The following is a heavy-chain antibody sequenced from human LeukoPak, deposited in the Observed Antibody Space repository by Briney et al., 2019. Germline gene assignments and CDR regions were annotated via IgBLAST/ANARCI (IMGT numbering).Heavy chain of an antibody. J-gene: IGHJ4*02. V-gene: IGHV3-30-3*01. Sequence: GRSLRLSCAASGFTFSSYAMHWVRQAPGKGLEWVAVISYDGSNKYYADSVKGRFTISRDNSKNTLYLQMNSLRAEDTAVYYCARDSLDSSGWLIDYWGQGTLVTVSS. CDR1: GFTFSSYA. CDR3: ARDSLDSSGWLIDY. D-gene: IGHD6-19*01. CDR2: ISYDGSNK.